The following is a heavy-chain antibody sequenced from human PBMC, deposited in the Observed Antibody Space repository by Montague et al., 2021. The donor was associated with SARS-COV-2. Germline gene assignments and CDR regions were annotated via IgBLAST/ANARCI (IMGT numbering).Heavy chain of an antibody. D-gene: IGHD2-15*01. CDR3: ARRIVTYYWYFDL. V-gene: IGHV4-59*01. CDR1: NASFDNYC. J-gene: IGHJ2*01. CDR2: IHCSGRT. Sequence: SETLSLTCTVSNASFDNYCWSWVRQSPGKGLEYIGYIHCSGRTNYNPSLRSRVTISIDTSKNQFSLKLMSVTAAETAIYFCARRIVTYYWYFDLWGRGTLVTVSS.